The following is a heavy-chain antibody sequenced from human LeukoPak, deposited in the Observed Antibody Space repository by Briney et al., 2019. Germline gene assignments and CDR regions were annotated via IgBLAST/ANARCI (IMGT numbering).Heavy chain of an antibody. CDR3: ARDGTAAGLYFDL. CDR1: GITFGDYA. Sequence: GRSLRLSCTASGITFGDYAMSWFRQAPGKGLEWVASIRQDGGEKSYVDSVKGRFTISRDNTKNSLYLQMSSLRAEDTAVYYCARDGTAAGLYFDLWGQGTLVTVSS. D-gene: IGHD6-13*01. V-gene: IGHV3-7*01. CDR2: IRQDGGEK. J-gene: IGHJ4*01.